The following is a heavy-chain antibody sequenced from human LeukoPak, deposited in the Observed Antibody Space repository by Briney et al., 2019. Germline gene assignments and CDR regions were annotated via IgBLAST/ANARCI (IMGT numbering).Heavy chain of an antibody. CDR1: GFSFSNYG. D-gene: IGHD6-25*01. CDR3: ARGVRRRPDAFDI. J-gene: IGHJ3*02. Sequence: PGGTLRLSCAASGFSFSNYGMSWVGQAPGKGLEWVSVIYSGGSTYYSDSVKGRFTISRDNSKNTLYLQMKSLRAEDTAVYYCARGVRRRPDAFDIWGQGTMVTVSS. V-gene: IGHV3-66*01. CDR2: IYSGGST.